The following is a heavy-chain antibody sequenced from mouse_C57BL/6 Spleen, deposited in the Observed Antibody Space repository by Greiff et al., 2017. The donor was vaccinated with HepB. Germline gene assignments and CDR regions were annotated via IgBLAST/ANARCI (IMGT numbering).Heavy chain of an antibody. CDR1: GFTFSSYT. J-gene: IGHJ3*01. CDR3: ARQEGGHFY. V-gene: IGHV5-9*01. Sequence: EVKVVESGGGLVKPGGSLKLSCAASGFTFSSYTMSWVRQTPEKRLEWVATISGGGGNTYYPDSVKGRFTISRDNAKNTLYLQMSSLRSEDTALYYCARQEGGHFYWGQGTLVTVSA. CDR2: ISGGGGNT. D-gene: IGHD3-3*01.